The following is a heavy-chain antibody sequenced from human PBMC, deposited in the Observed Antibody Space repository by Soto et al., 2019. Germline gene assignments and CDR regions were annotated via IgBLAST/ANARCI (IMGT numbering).Heavy chain of an antibody. V-gene: IGHV4-59*01. CDR1: GGSISSYY. J-gene: IGHJ5*02. CDR3: ARGRPSGYPSPFDP. CDR2: IYYSGST. Sequence: SETLSLTCTVSGGSISSYYWSWIRQPPGKGLEWIGYIYYSGSTNYNPSLKSRVTISVDTSKNQFSLKVSSVTAADTAVYYCARGRPSGYPSPFDPWGQGTLVTVSS. D-gene: IGHD3-3*01.